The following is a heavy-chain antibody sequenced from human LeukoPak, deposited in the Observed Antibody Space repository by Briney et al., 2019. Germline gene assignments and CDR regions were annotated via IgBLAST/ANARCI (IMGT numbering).Heavy chain of an antibody. D-gene: IGHD5-18*01. V-gene: IGHV3-33*01. J-gene: IGHJ4*02. CDR2: IWYDGSNK. Sequence: GRSLRLSCAASGFTLSSYGMHWVRQAPGKGLEWVAVIWYDGSNKYYADSVKGRFTISRDNSKNTLYLQMNSLRAEDTAVYYCASMGYLGGGLDSYGYRHDYWGQGTLVTVSS. CDR3: ASMGYLGGGLDSYGYRHDY. CDR1: GFTLSSYG.